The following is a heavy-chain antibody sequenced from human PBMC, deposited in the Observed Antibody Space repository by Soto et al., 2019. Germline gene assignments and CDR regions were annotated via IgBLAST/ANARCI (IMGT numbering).Heavy chain of an antibody. V-gene: IGHV4-4*02. J-gene: IGHJ4*02. CDR2: IYHSGST. CDR1: GGSISSSNW. Sequence: QVQLQESGPGLVKPSGTLSLTCAVSGGSISSSNWWSWVRQPPGKGLEWIGEIYHSGSTNYNPSLKSRVTISVDKSKIQFSLKLSSVTAADTAVYYCARGRTYYYDSSGYYWDYWGQGTLVTVSS. CDR3: ARGRTYYYDSSGYYWDY. D-gene: IGHD3-22*01.